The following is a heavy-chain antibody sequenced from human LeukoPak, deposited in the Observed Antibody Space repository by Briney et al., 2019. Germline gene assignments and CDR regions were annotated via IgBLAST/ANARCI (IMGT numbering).Heavy chain of an antibody. V-gene: IGHV1-18*01. CDR3: ARERGFGELSSYFDY. CDR1: GYTLTSYG. CDR2: ISAYNGNT. J-gene: IGHJ4*02. D-gene: IGHD3-10*01. Sequence: ASVKVSCKASGYTLTSYGISWVRQAPGQGLEWMGWISAYNGNTNYAQKLQGRVTMTTDTSTSTAYMELRSLRSDDTAVYYCARERGFGELSSYFDYWGQGTLVTVSS.